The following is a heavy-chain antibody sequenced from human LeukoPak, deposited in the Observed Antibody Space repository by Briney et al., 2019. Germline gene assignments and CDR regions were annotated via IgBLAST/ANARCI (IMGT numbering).Heavy chain of an antibody. CDR1: GFTFSSYA. CDR3: AKDQAVTSNY. Sequence: PGGSLRLSCAASGFTFSSYAMSWVRQAPGEGLEWVSAISGSGGSTYYADSVKGRFTISRDNSKNTLYLQMNSLRAEDTVVYYCAKDQAVTSNYWGQGPLVSVSS. J-gene: IGHJ4*02. CDR2: ISGSGGST. D-gene: IGHD4-17*01. V-gene: IGHV3-23*01.